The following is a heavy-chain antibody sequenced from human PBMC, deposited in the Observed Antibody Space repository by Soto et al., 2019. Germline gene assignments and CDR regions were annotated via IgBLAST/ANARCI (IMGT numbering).Heavy chain of an antibody. Sequence: PGESLKISGKGIGYSFTSYWIAWVRQMPGKGLEGMGIIYPGDSDIRYSPSFEGQVTISADKSISTVYLQWSSLKASDTAMYYCGSGSFQIPNTKGMDVWGQRTPVTGSS. J-gene: IGHJ6*02. V-gene: IGHV5-51*01. CDR2: IYPGDSDI. CDR3: GSGSFQIPNTKGMDV. D-gene: IGHD3-10*01. CDR1: GYSFTSYW.